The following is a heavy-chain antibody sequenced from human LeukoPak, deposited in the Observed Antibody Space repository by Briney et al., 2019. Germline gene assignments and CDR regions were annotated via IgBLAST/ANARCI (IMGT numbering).Heavy chain of an antibody. Sequence: SVKVSCKASGGTFSSYAISWVRQAPGQGLEWMGGIIPIFGTANYAQKFQGRVTITADESTSTAYMELSSLRSEDTAVYYCARHDSGSSWGRAPYLDYWGQGTLVTVSS. D-gene: IGHD6-13*01. V-gene: IGHV1-69*13. CDR3: ARHDSGSSWGRAPYLDY. J-gene: IGHJ4*02. CDR1: GGTFSSYA. CDR2: IIPIFGTA.